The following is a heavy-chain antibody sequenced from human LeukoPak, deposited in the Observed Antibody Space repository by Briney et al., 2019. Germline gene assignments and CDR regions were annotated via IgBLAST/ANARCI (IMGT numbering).Heavy chain of an antibody. CDR1: GSPFSRYG. J-gene: IGHJ4*02. CDR2: ISFGGSTK. Sequence: GGSLRLSCVASGSPFSRYGFHWVRQAPGKGLEWVAFISFGGSTKDYADSVKGRFTISRDNPKNTLILQMNSLRSEDTAVYYCAEDLESRFAEVTPTDHWGPGTLVTVSS. CDR3: AEDLESRFAEVTPTDH. V-gene: IGHV3-30*18. D-gene: IGHD3-3*01.